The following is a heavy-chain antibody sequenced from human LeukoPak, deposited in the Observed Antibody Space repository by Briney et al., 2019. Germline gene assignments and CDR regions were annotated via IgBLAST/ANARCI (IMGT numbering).Heavy chain of an antibody. V-gene: IGHV1-2*02. Sequence: ASVKVSCKASGYTFTGYYMHWVRQAPGQGLEWMGWINPSSGGTNYAQKFQGRVTMTRDTSISTAYMELSRLRSDDTAVYYCARGRGYDSGFDYWGQGTLVTVSS. J-gene: IGHJ4*02. CDR3: ARGRGYDSGFDY. D-gene: IGHD5-12*01. CDR2: INPSSGGT. CDR1: GYTFTGYY.